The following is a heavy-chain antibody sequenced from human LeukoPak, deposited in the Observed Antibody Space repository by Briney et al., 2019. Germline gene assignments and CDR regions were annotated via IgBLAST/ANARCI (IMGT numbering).Heavy chain of an antibody. V-gene: IGHV3-7*01. J-gene: IGHJ4*02. D-gene: IGHD2-2*01. CDR3: NCYWSSDSSYEVVL. CDR1: GFTFSRYW. CDR2: IKEDGSEK. Sequence: GGSLRLSCAVSGFTFSRYWMTWVRQAPGKGLEWVANIKEDGSEKYYVYSVKGRFTISRDNAKNSLYLQMNSLRAEDTAIYYCNCYWSSDSSYEVVLWGQGTLVTVSS.